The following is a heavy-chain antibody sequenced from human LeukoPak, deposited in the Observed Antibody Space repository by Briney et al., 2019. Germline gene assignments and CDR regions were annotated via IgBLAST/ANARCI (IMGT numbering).Heavy chain of an antibody. Sequence: ASVKVSCKASGYTFTTYYVHWVRQAPGQGLEWMGIIDPSGGSTTYAQKFRGRLTMTRDMSTSTVYMELSSLRSEDTAVYYCARGSRPVYNLLTGKRYFDYWGQGTLLTVSS. J-gene: IGHJ4*02. CDR2: IDPSGGST. V-gene: IGHV1-46*01. CDR3: ARGSRPVYNLLTGKRYFDY. D-gene: IGHD3-9*01. CDR1: GYTFTTYY.